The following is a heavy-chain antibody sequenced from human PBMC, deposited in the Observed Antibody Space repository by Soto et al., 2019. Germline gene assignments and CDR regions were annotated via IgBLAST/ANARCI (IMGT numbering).Heavy chain of an antibody. V-gene: IGHV4-59*01. D-gene: IGHD2-21*01. J-gene: IGHJ5*02. CDR3: ARGSSRALLFDNWFYP. Sequence: SETLSLTCAVSGGSISSYYWSWIRQPPGKGLEWIGYIYYSGSTNYNPSLKSRVTISVDTSKNQFSLKLSSVTAADTAVYYCARGSSRALLFDNWFYPSRQGPLVTVYS. CDR1: GGSISSYY. CDR2: IYYSGST.